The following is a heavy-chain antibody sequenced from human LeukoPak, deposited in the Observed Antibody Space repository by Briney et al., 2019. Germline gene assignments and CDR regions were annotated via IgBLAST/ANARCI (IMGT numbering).Heavy chain of an antibody. V-gene: IGHV3-23*01. CDR2: IGESDGRT. J-gene: IGHJ4*02. Sequence: GGSLRLSCAASGFTVTTLAMTWVRQAPGKGLEWVSVIGESDGRTYYADSVKGRFTISRDESKNTLYLQMNSLRAEDTAVYYCAKGPTDSCWEKLHDWGQGTLVTVSS. D-gene: IGHD1-26*01. CDR1: GFTVTTLA. CDR3: AKGPTDSCWEKLHD.